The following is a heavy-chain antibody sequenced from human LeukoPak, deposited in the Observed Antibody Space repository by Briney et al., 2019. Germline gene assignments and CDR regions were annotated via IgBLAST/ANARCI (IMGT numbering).Heavy chain of an antibody. D-gene: IGHD5-24*01. V-gene: IGHV3-74*01. CDR1: GFSFTSFW. CDR3: ARASDGWSIDY. J-gene: IGHJ4*02. Sequence: GESLRLSCAASGFSFTSFWIHWVRQLPGEGLAWVSYVTYDGSTTIYADSVKGRFTISRDNAYNTVYLQMNSLRAEDTAIYYCARASDGWSIDYWGQGTLVTVSS. CDR2: VTYDGSTT.